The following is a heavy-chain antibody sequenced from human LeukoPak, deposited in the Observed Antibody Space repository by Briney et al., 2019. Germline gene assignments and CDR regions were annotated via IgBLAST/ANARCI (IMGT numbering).Heavy chain of an antibody. CDR3: ARDTPNCSGGSCYSGDAFDI. V-gene: IGHV1-46*03. Sequence: ASVKVSCKASGYTFTNYYMHWVRQAPGQGREWMGIINPSGGSTSYAQKFQGRVTMTRDTSTSTVYMELSSLRSEDSAVYYCARDTPNCSGGSCYSGDAFDIWGQGTMVTVSS. J-gene: IGHJ3*02. CDR2: INPSGGST. D-gene: IGHD2-15*01. CDR1: GYTFTNYY.